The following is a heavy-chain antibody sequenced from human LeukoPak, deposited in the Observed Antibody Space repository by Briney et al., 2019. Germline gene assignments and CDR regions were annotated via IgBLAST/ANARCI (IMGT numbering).Heavy chain of an antibody. CDR3: ARAAAALQQDY. J-gene: IGHJ4*02. CDR2: ISSSGSTI. V-gene: IGHV3-48*03. CDR1: GFTFSSYE. D-gene: IGHD6-13*01. Sequence: PGGSLRLSCAASGFTFSSYEMNWVRQAPGKGLEWVSYISSSGSTIYYADSVKGRFTISRDNAKNSLYLQMNSLRAEDTAVYYCARAAAALQQDYWGQGTLVTVSS.